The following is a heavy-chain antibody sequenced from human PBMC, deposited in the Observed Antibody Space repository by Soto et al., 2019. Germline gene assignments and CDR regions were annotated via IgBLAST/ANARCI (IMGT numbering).Heavy chain of an antibody. V-gene: IGHV2-5*02. Sequence: QITLKESSPTLVKPTQTLTLTCSFSGFSLYTGGVGVGWIRQPPGKALEWLALLYWADTRRHNPSLKNTLTIAQHTSENHVVLTVTDMGPVDTGTYFCAHYTTDTYFAVWGKGATVAVSA. CDR2: LYWADTR. J-gene: IGHJ6*04. D-gene: IGHD1-1*01. CDR1: GFSLYTGGVG. CDR3: AHYTTDTYFAV.